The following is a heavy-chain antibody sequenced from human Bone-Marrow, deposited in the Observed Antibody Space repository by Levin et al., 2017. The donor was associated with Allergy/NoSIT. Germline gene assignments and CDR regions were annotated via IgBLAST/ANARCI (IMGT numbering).Heavy chain of an antibody. V-gene: IGHV3-23*01. CDR3: AKVRRGLDAFDI. Sequence: LSLTCAASGFLFNTSAMSWVRQAPGKGLEWVSSISGTDDSTYYTDSVKGRLTISRDNSKNTIYLQMNSLRAEDTALYYCAKVRRGLDAFDIWGQGTMVTVSS. CDR1: GFLFNTSA. CDR2: ISGTDDST. J-gene: IGHJ3*02. D-gene: IGHD3/OR15-3a*01.